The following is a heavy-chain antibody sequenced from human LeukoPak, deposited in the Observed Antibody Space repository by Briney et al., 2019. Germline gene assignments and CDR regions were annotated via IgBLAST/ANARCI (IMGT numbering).Heavy chain of an antibody. CDR3: ARSHLRQWLWSIDY. Sequence: KASETLSLTCSVSGDSIRNRGYYWGWVRQPPGKGLEWIGTIYYSGTIYYNPSLKSRVTISVDTSKNQFSLKLTSVTAADTAVYYCARSHLRQWLWSIDYWGQGTLVTVSS. J-gene: IGHJ4*02. V-gene: IGHV4-39*01. D-gene: IGHD6-19*01. CDR1: GDSIRNRGYY. CDR2: IYYSGTI.